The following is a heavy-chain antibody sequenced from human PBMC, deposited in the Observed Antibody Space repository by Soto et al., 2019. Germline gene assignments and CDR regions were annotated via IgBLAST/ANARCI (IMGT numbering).Heavy chain of an antibody. J-gene: IGHJ4*02. D-gene: IGHD2-15*01. Sequence: QVQLVESGGGVVQPGRSLRLSCAASGFTFSSYAMHWVRQAPGKGLEWVAVISYDGSNKYYADSVKGRFTISRDNSKNTLYLQMNSLRAEDTAVYYCAREGCSGGSCTIDYPTYYFDYWGQGTLVTVSS. CDR3: AREGCSGGSCTIDYPTYYFDY. CDR1: GFTFSSYA. CDR2: ISYDGSNK. V-gene: IGHV3-30-3*01.